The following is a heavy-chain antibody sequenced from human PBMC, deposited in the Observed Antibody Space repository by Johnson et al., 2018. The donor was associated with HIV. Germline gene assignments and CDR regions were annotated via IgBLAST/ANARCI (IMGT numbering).Heavy chain of an antibody. D-gene: IGHD3-16*02. Sequence: QVQLVESGGGLVKPGGSLRLSCAASGFTFSDYYMSWIRQGTGKGLEWVSYISSSGNTIYYEDSVKGRFTISRNNAKNSLYLQMKSLRTEDTALYFCTTDQAGDYVWGNYRFAFDIWGQGTVVTVSS. V-gene: IGHV3-11*01. J-gene: IGHJ3*02. CDR1: GFTFSDYY. CDR3: TTDQAGDYVWGNYRFAFDI. CDR2: ISSSGNTI.